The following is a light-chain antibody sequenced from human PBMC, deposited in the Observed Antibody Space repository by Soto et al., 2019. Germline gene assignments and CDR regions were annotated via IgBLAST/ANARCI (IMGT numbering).Light chain of an antibody. CDR1: SGYSSYA. Sequence: QPVLTQSPSASASLGASVKLTCTLSSGYSSYAIAWHQQQPEKGPRYLMTLNSDGSHSKGDGTPDRFSGSSSGAERYLTISSLQSEDEADYYCQTWGTGIAVFGGGTQLTVL. V-gene: IGLV4-69*01. CDR2: LNSDGSH. J-gene: IGLJ7*01. CDR3: QTWGTGIAV.